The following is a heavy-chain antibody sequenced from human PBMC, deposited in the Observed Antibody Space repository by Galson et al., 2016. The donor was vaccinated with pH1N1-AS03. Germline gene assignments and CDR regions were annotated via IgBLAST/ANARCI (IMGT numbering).Heavy chain of an antibody. CDR3: ARGNDYYDSPGYRQPLDY. Sequence: TLSLTCTVSGASISSGSYYWTWIRQPAGKGLEWIGYIYTSGSTDYSPSLSSRVTISGDTSKNQFSLRLTSVAAADTAVYYCARGNDYYDSPGYRQPLDYWGPGTLVTVSS. V-gene: IGHV4-61*09. CDR2: IYTSGST. J-gene: IGHJ4*02. CDR1: GASISSGSYY. D-gene: IGHD3-22*01.